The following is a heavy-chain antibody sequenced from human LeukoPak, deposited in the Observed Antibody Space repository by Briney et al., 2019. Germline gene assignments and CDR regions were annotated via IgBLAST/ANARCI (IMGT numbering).Heavy chain of an antibody. V-gene: IGHV3-23*01. D-gene: IGHD6-13*01. CDR1: GFSFSNYA. J-gene: IGHJ4*02. CDR2: ISGSGGNT. Sequence: PGGSLRLSCAASGFSFSNYAVSWVRQTPGKGLEWVSTISGSGGNTYYADSVKGRFTISRDNAKNSLYLQMNSLRAEDTAVYYCARGGLPTYSSSRPYYFDYWGQGTLVTVSS. CDR3: ARGGLPTYSSSRPYYFDY.